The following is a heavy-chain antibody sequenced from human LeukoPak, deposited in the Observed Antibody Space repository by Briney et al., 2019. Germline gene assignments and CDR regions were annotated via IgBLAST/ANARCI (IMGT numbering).Heavy chain of an antibody. V-gene: IGHV3-23*01. CDR2: ISVSGSGGMT. Sequence: GGSLRLTCAASGFTFSTYAVNWVRQAPGKGLEWVSTISVSGSGGMTFYADSVKGRFTISRDNSKNTLYLQMNSLRAEDTAVYYCAKVKGRAKYRYYYDSSAEGYYFDYWGQGTLVTVSS. CDR3: AKVKGRAKYRYYYDSSAEGYYFDY. J-gene: IGHJ4*02. CDR1: GFTFSTYA. D-gene: IGHD3-22*01.